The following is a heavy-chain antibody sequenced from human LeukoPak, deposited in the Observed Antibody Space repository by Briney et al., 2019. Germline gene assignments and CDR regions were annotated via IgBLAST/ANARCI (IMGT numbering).Heavy chain of an antibody. D-gene: IGHD2-15*01. CDR1: GYTFTSYD. CDR3: ARGLHGWGYCSGGSCYPQPSIDY. J-gene: IGHJ4*02. CDR2: MNPNSGNT. Sequence: GASVKVSCKASGYTFTSYDINWVRQATGQGLEWMGWMNPNSGNTGYAQKFQGRVTMTRNTSISTAYMELSSLRSEDTAVYYCARGLHGWGYCSGGSCYPQPSIDYWGQGTLVTVSS. V-gene: IGHV1-8*01.